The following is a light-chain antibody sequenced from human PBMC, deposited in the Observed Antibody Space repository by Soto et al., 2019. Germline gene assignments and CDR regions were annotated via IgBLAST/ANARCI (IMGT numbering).Light chain of an antibody. CDR3: QYYDSSLSGSVV. CDR1: SSNIGTGYD. CDR2: GNS. Sequence: QSVLTQPPSVSGAPGQRVTISCTGSSSNIGTGYDVHWYQQLPGTAPKLLIYGNSNRPSGVPDRFSGSKSGTSASLAITGLQAEDEADYYCQYYDSSLSGSVVFGVWTKLTVI. V-gene: IGLV1-40*01. J-gene: IGLJ2*01.